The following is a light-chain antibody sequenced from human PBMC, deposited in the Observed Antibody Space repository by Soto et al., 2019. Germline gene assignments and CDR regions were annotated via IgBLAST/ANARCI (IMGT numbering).Light chain of an antibody. J-gene: IGLJ2*01. CDR2: EVS. CDR1: SSDVGAYNY. V-gene: IGLV2-14*01. CDR3: SSYTSSNTLV. Sequence: QSALTQPASVSGSPGQSITISCIGTSSDVGAYNYVSWYQQHPGKAPKLMIFEVSDRPSGVSNRFSGSKSGNTGSLTISGLQAEDEADYSCSSYTSSNTLVFGGGTKLTVL.